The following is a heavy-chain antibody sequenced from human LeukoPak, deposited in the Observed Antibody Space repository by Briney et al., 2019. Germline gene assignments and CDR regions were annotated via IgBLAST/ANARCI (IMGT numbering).Heavy chain of an antibody. Sequence: PGGSLRLSCAASGFTFSSYAMSWVRQAPRKGLEWVSAISGSGGSTYYADSVKGRFTISRDNSKNTLYLQMNSLRAEDTAVYYCAPRSGPRDLYYFDYWGQGTRSPSPQ. CDR3: APRSGPRDLYYFDY. J-gene: IGHJ4*02. CDR2: ISGSGGST. D-gene: IGHD6-19*01. V-gene: IGHV3-23*01. CDR1: GFTFSSYA.